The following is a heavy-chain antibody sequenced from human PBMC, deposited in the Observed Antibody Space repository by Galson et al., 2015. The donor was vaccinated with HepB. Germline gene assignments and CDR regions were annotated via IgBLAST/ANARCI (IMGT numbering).Heavy chain of an antibody. CDR3: ARDTRRFLEWLPNYYYYYGMDV. J-gene: IGHJ6*02. D-gene: IGHD3-3*01. Sequence: SLRLSCAASGFTFSSYSMNWVRQAPGKGLEWVSYISSSSSTIYYADSVKGRFTISRDNAKNSLYLQMNNLRDEDTAVYYCARDTRRFLEWLPNYYYYYGMDVWGQGTTVTVSS. CDR2: ISSSSSTI. V-gene: IGHV3-48*02. CDR1: GFTFSSYS.